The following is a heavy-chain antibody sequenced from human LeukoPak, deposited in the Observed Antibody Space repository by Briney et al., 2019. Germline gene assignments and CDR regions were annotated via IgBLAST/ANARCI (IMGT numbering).Heavy chain of an antibody. D-gene: IGHD2-2*02. Sequence: GGSLRLSCAASGLTFSSYGMHWVRQAPGKGLEWVAVISYDGSNKYYADSVKGRFTISRDNSKNTLYLQMNSLRAEDTAVYYCAKVVVPAAIPLWADYWGQGTLVTVSS. CDR3: AKVVVPAAIPLWADY. CDR1: GLTFSSYG. CDR2: ISYDGSNK. V-gene: IGHV3-30*18. J-gene: IGHJ4*02.